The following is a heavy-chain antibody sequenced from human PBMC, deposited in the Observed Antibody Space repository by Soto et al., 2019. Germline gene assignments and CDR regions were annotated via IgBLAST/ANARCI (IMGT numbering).Heavy chain of an antibody. D-gene: IGHD5-12*01. V-gene: IGHV5-51*01. CDR2: IFLGDAET. CDR3: ATPGGFGMDV. CDR1: GYNFATHW. J-gene: IGHJ6*02. Sequence: GASLKISCQGSGYNFATHWIGWVRHKAGKGLEWMGIIFLGDAETRYSPSFQGHITISADKSISTAYLRWSSLKASDTGMYYCATPGGFGMDVWGQGTKVTVS.